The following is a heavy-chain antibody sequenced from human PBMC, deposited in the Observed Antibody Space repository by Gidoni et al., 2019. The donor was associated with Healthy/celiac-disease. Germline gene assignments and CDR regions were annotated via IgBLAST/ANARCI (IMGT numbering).Heavy chain of an antibody. J-gene: IGHJ6*02. V-gene: IGHV1-69*01. Sequence: QVQLVQSGAEVKKPGSSVKVSCKASGGTFRSYAISWVRQAPGQGRDWMGGIIPIFGTANYAQKYQGRVTITADESTSTAYMELSSLRSEDTAVYYCARVLRFLEWLGIADVWGQGTTVTVSS. CDR3: ARVLRFLEWLGIADV. D-gene: IGHD3-3*01. CDR1: GGTFRSYA. CDR2: IIPIFGTA.